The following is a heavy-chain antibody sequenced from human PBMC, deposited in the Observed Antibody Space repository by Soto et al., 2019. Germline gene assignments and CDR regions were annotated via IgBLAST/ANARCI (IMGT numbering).Heavy chain of an antibody. CDR1: GGSISGSSYY. V-gene: IGHV4-39*01. CDR3: MLGSGWKDFDY. CDR2: IYYSGST. Sequence: SGTLSLTCTVAGGSISGSSYYWGWIRQPPGKGLEWIGNIYYSGSTYYNPSLKSRVTISVDTSKNQFSLKLSSVTAADTAVYYCMLGSGWKDFDYWGQGTLVTVSS. J-gene: IGHJ4*02. D-gene: IGHD3-22*01.